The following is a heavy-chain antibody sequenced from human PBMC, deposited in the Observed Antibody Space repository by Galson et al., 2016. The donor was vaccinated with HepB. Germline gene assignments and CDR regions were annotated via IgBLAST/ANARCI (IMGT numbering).Heavy chain of an antibody. D-gene: IGHD7-27*01. V-gene: IGHV3-30*04. J-gene: IGHJ4*02. CDR3: TRGRDKTLGTPPFDY. CDR2: ISNDGRNK. Sequence: SLRLSCAASGFTFGKHAMHWVRQAPGKGLEWVVFISNDGRNKYYADPVKGRFTISRDNSKNTLYLQMNSLKTEDTAVYYCTRGRDKTLGTPPFDYWGQGALVTVSS. CDR1: GFTFGKHA.